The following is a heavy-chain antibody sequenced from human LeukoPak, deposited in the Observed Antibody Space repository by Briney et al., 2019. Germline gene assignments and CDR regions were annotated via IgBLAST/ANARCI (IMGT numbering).Heavy chain of an antibody. V-gene: IGHV3-23*01. D-gene: IGHD4-17*01. CDR2: IRGSGDDT. CDR3: AKGADYGDLFDY. J-gene: IGHJ4*02. Sequence: GGSLRLSCAASGFTFSSYAMSWVRQAPGKGLEWVSAIRGSGDDTYYADSVKGRFTISRDNSKHTLYLQMNSLSAEDTALYYCAKGADYGDLFDYWGQGTLVTVSS. CDR1: GFTFSSYA.